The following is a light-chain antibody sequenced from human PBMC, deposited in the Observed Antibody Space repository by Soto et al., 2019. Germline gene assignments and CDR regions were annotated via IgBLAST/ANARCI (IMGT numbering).Light chain of an antibody. CDR2: GAS. J-gene: IGKJ5*01. V-gene: IGKV3-15*01. CDR1: QSVSSSY. Sequence: EIVSTESPGTLSLSPGERATLSCRASQSVSSSYLAWYQQKPGQAPRLLIYGASTRAIGIPARFSGSGSGTGFTLTISSLQSEDFAVYYCQQYNNWPPTFGQGTRLEI. CDR3: QQYNNWPPT.